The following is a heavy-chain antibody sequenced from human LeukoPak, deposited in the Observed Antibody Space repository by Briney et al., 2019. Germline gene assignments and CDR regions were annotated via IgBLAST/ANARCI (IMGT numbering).Heavy chain of an antibody. CDR2: IYTSGST. D-gene: IGHD4-17*01. Sequence: KTSETLSLTCTVSGGSISSGSYYWSWIRQPAGKGLEWIGRIYTSGSTNYNPSLKSRVTISVDTSKNQFSLKLSSVTAADTAVYYCALTTVTLGFDYWGQGTLVTVSS. J-gene: IGHJ4*02. CDR3: ALTTVTLGFDY. CDR1: GGSISSGSYY. V-gene: IGHV4-61*02.